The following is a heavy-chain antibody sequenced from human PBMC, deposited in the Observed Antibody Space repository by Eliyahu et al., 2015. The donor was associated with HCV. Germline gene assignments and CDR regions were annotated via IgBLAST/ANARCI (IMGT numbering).Heavy chain of an antibody. J-gene: IGHJ4*02. Sequence: EVQLLESGGGLVQPGGSLRLSCAASGFTFXSYAMXXVXQAPGKGXEWVSAISGSGGSTYYADSVKGRFTISRDNSKNTLYLQMNSLRAEDTAVYYCAKDLLWLTDYYDSSGYYYSYFDYWGQGTLVTVSS. CDR2: ISGSGGST. D-gene: IGHD3-22*01. CDR3: AKDLLWLTDYYDSSGYYYSYFDY. CDR1: GFTFXSYA. V-gene: IGHV3-23*01.